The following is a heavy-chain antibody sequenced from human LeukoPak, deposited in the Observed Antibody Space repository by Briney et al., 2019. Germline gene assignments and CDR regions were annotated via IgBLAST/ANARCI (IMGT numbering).Heavy chain of an antibody. J-gene: IGHJ4*02. CDR2: ISYDGSNK. V-gene: IGHV3-30*18. Sequence: GRSLRLSCAASGFTFSSYGMHWVRQAPGKGLEWVAVISYDGSNKYYADSVKGRFTISRDNSKNTLYLQMNSLRAEDTAVYYCAKDLDIVVVPAAPDYWGRGTLVTVSS. CDR1: GFTFSSYG. CDR3: AKDLDIVVVPAAPDY. D-gene: IGHD2-2*01.